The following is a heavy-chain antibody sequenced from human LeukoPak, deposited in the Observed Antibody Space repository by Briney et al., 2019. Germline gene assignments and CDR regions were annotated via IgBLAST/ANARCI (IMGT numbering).Heavy chain of an antibody. CDR1: GFTFSSYG. CDR3: ARGRSGDYGFDY. D-gene: IGHD4-17*01. J-gene: IGHJ4*02. CDR2: IKQDGSEK. Sequence: PGGSLRLSCAASGFTFSSYGMSWVCQAPGKGLEWVANIKQDGSEKYYVDSVKGRFTVSRDNAENSLYLQMSSLRAEDTAVYYCARGRSGDYGFDYWGQGTLVTVSS. V-gene: IGHV3-7*03.